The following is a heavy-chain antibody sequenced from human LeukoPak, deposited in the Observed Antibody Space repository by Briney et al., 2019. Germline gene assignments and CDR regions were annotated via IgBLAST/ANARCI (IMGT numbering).Heavy chain of an antibody. Sequence: ASVKVSCKASGYTFTGYYMHWVRQAPGQGLEWMGWINPNSGGTNYAQKFQGRVTMTRDTSISTAYMELSRLRSDDTAVYYCARSPNYDYVWGSYRRFDYWGQGTLVTVSS. V-gene: IGHV1-2*02. CDR2: INPNSGGT. J-gene: IGHJ4*02. D-gene: IGHD3-16*02. CDR3: ARSPNYDYVWGSYRRFDY. CDR1: GYTFTGYY.